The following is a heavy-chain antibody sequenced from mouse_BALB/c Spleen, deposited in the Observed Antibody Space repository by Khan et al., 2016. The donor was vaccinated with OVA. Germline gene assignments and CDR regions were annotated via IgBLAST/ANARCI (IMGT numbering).Heavy chain of an antibody. CDR2: INPTCGYT. J-gene: IGHJ2*01. Sequence: QVQLQQSGAELAKPGASLKISCTASGYTFTTYWMHWVHQRPGQGLEWIGYINPTCGYTDYTEKFKDRATFSADRSTSTVYMQLSSLTSEDSAVYYCTRDRIDYWGQGTTLTVS. CDR3: TRDRIDY. CDR1: GYTFTTYW. V-gene: IGHV1-7*01.